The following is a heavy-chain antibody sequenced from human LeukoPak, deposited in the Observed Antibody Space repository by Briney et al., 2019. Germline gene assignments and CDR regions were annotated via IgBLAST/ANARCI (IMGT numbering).Heavy chain of an antibody. CDR3: ARELGEGPWAFDI. V-gene: IGHV3-23*01. CDR2: ISGSGGST. CDR1: GFTFSSYA. D-gene: IGHD3-10*01. J-gene: IGHJ3*02. Sequence: GGSLRLSCAASGFTFSSYAMSWVRQAPGKGLEWVSAISGSGGSTYYADSVKGRFTISRDNSKNSLYLQMNSLRAEDTAVYYCARELGEGPWAFDIWGQGTMVTVSS.